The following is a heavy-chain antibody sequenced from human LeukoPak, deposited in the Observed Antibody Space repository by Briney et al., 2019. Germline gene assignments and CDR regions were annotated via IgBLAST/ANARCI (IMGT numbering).Heavy chain of an antibody. CDR1: GFTFSNAW. V-gene: IGHV3-15*01. CDR2: IKSKTDGGTT. CDR3: ATDPLVLEMATITGYFDY. J-gene: IGHJ4*02. D-gene: IGHD5-24*01. Sequence: GGSLRLSCAASGFTFSNAWMSWVRQAPGKGLEWVGRIKSKTDGGTTDYAAPVKGRITISRDDSKNTLYLQMNSLKTEDTAVYYCATDPLVLEMATITGYFDYWGQGTLVTVSS.